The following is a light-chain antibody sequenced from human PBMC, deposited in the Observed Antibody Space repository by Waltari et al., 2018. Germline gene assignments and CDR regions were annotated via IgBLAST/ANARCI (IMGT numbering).Light chain of an antibody. CDR2: DVS. Sequence: IVLTQSPGPLSLSPGERATLSCRASQSVGTSVTWSQQKPGQAPRLLIYDVSSRATAIPDRFSGSGSGTDFTLTISSLEPEDFAVYYCHQRSSWPRTFGQGTKVELK. CDR3: HQRSSWPRT. CDR1: QSVGTS. J-gene: IGKJ1*01. V-gene: IGKV3-11*01.